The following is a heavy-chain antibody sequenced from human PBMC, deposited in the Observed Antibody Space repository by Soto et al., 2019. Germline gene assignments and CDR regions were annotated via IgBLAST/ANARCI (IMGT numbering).Heavy chain of an antibody. J-gene: IGHJ4*02. CDR1: GFTFSSYA. D-gene: IGHD6-19*01. Sequence: QVQLVESGGGVVQPGRSLRLSCAASGFTFSSYAMHWVRQAPGKGLEWVAVISYDGSNKYYADSVKGRFTISRDNTKTLYLQMNSLRAEDTAVYYCVRDKSPYSSGWHNRHFDYGGQGTLVTVSS. CDR3: VRDKSPYSSGWHNRHFDY. CDR2: ISYDGSNK. V-gene: IGHV3-30-3*01.